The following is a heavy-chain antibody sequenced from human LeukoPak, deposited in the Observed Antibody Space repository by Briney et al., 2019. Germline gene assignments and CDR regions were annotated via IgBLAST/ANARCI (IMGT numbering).Heavy chain of an antibody. CDR2: IWYDGSNK. CDR3: ARYGYLDV. CDR1: GFTFSSYG. Sequence: GGSLRLSCAASGFTFSSYGMHWVRQAPGKGLEWVAVIWYDGSNKYYADSVKGRFTISRDNAKNSLYLQMNSLRAEDTAVYCARYGYLDVWGKGTTVTVSS. V-gene: IGHV3-33*01. J-gene: IGHJ6*04. D-gene: IGHD2-15*01.